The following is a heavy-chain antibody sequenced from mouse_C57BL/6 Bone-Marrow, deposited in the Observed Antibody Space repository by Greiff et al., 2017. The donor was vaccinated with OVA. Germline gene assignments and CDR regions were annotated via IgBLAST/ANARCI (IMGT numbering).Heavy chain of an antibody. D-gene: IGHD2-3*01. CDR1: GFNIKDDY. CDR2: IDPENGDT. CDR3: TGSDGYLFAY. V-gene: IGHV14-4*01. Sequence: DVQLQESGAELVRPGASVKLSCTASGFNIKDDYMHWVKQRPEQGLEWIGWIDPENGDTEYASKFQGKATITADTSSNTAYLQLSSLTSEDTAVYYCTGSDGYLFAYWGQGTLVTVSA. J-gene: IGHJ3*01.